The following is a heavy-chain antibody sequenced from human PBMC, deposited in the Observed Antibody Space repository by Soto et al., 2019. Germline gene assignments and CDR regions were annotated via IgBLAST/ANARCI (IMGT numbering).Heavy chain of an antibody. J-gene: IGHJ4*02. CDR3: AKESGGERYAAYFDL. D-gene: IGHD2-21*01. CDR1: GFTLSNIG. V-gene: IGHV3-30*18. Sequence: QVQLVESGGGVVQPGTSLRLACAASGFTLSNIGMQWVRQAPGKGLEWVAVISAGGNTKYCVDSVKGRFTISRDNSKNTLFLQMNSLRTEDTAVYYCAKESGGERYAAYFDLWGQGTLVTVSA. CDR2: ISAGGNTK.